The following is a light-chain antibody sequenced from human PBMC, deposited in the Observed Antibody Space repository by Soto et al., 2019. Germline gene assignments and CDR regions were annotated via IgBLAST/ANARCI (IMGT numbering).Light chain of an antibody. CDR3: SSYTSSSTVV. Sequence: QSALTQPASVSGSPGQPITISCTGTSSDVGGYNYVSWYQQHPGKAPKLMIYDVSNRPSGVSNRFSGSKSGNTASLTISGLQAEDEADYYCSSYTSSSTVVFGGRTKLTVL. CDR1: SSDVGGYNY. J-gene: IGLJ2*01. V-gene: IGLV2-14*01. CDR2: DVS.